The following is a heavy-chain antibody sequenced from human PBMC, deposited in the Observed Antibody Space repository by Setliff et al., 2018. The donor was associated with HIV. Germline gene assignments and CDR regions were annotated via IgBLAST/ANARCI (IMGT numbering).Heavy chain of an antibody. J-gene: IGHJ3*02. CDR2: IYTSGST. CDR1: GGSINSGSYY. D-gene: IGHD1-26*01. V-gene: IGHV4-61*09. Sequence: SETLSLTCTVSGGSINSGSYYWSWIRQPAGKGLEWIGHIYTSGSTNYNPSLKSRVTISADTSKTQFSLRLNSLTATDTALYYCARASVGATGLYAFDIWGQGTVVTV. CDR3: ARASVGATGLYAFDI.